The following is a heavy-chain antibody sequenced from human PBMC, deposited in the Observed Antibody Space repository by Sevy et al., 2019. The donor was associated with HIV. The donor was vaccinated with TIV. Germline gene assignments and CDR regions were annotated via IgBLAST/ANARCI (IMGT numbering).Heavy chain of an antibody. Sequence: SETLSLTCSISGGTILSSGHYWGWIRQTPGKGLEWIGSIYYNGHTFYTPSLKSRLTISIDTSKNQFSLTLSSVTVADTAVYFCAREAGGYDYDYGMDVWGQGTTVTVSS. CDR1: GGTILSSGHY. CDR2: IYYNGHT. CDR3: AREAGGYDYDYGMDV. D-gene: IGHD5-12*01. V-gene: IGHV4-39*02. J-gene: IGHJ6*02.